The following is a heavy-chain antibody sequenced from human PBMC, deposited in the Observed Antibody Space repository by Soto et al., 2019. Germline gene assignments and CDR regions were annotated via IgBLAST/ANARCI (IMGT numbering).Heavy chain of an antibody. CDR1: GFTFSSYG. V-gene: IGHV3-33*01. Sequence: QVQLVESGGGVVQPGRSMRLSCAASGFTFSSYGMHWVRQAPGKGLEWVAVIWYDGSNKYYADSVKGRFTISRDNSKNTLYLQMNSLRAEDTAVYYCARSGVTIFGVVIRTDPYDYGMDVWGQGTTVTVAS. J-gene: IGHJ6*02. CDR2: IWYDGSNK. CDR3: ARSGVTIFGVVIRTDPYDYGMDV. D-gene: IGHD3-3*01.